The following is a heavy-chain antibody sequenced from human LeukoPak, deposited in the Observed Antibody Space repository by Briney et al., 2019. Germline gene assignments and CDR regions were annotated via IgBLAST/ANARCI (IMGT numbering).Heavy chain of an antibody. CDR2: IYTSGST. V-gene: IGHV4-61*02. CDR3: AREDTGSFGFDY. J-gene: IGHJ4*02. Sequence: SQTLSLTCTVSGGSISSGSYYWSWIRQPAGKGLEWIGRIYTSGSTNYNPSLKSRVTISVDTSKNQFSLKLSSVTAADTAVYYCAREDTGSFGFDYWGQGTLVTVSS. D-gene: IGHD5-18*01. CDR1: GGSISSGSYY.